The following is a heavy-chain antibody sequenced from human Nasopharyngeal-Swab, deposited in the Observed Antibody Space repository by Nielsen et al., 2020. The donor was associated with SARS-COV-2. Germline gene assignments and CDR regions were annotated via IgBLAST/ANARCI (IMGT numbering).Heavy chain of an antibody. CDR3: ARHYCGGDCFSGWFDP. J-gene: IGHJ5*02. V-gene: IGHV4-59*01. D-gene: IGHD2-21*02. CDR2: IHYGGST. CDR1: GGSISGYF. Sequence: SETLSLTCTVSGGSISGYFWSWVRQPPEKGLEWIGYIHYGGSTNYNPSLKSRVTISVDMSKNQFSLRLASVTAADTAVYYCARHYCGGDCFSGWFDPWGQGTLVTVSS.